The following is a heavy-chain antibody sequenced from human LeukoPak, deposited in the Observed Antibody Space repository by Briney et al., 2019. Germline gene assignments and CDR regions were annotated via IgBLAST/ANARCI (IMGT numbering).Heavy chain of an antibody. CDR2: IYVSGST. CDR1: GACISSYY. Sequence: SETLSLTCTVSGACISSYYLIWMRQPAGEPREWILRIYVSGSTTYNPSLESRVTMSLDTSKNQISLKVSSVTAADTAVYYCARDSGTTGEVKFDPWGQGTLVTVSS. J-gene: IGHJ5*02. D-gene: IGHD1-7*01. V-gene: IGHV4-4*07. CDR3: ARDSGTTGEVKFDP.